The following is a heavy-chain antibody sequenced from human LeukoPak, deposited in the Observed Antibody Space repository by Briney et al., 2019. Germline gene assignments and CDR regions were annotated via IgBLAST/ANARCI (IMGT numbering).Heavy chain of an antibody. Sequence: GGSLRLSCAASGFTFNTYSMDWVRQAPGKGLEWVSSINSGSTYKYYADSVKGRFTVSRDNAKNSLYLQMNSLRAEDTAVYYCARGPYPDYWGQGTLVTVSS. CDR1: GFTFNTYS. V-gene: IGHV3-21*01. J-gene: IGHJ4*02. CDR2: INSGSTYK. CDR3: ARGPYPDY.